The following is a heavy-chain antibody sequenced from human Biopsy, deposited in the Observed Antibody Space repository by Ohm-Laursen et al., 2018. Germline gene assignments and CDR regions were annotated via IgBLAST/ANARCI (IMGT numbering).Heavy chain of an antibody. CDR2: INHSGRT. J-gene: IGHJ6*02. V-gene: IGHV4-34*01. D-gene: IGHD3-10*01. CDR1: GESFNGYY. Sequence: TLSLTCAVYGESFNGYYWSWIRQTPGKGLEWIGEINHSGRTNYNPSLKSRVTISVDTSKNQFSLKVRSVTAADTAVYYCVRGVDYYNPYHYYALDVWGQGTTVTVSS. CDR3: VRGVDYYNPYHYYALDV.